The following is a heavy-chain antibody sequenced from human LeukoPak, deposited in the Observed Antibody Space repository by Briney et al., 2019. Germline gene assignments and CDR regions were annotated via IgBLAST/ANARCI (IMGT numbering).Heavy chain of an antibody. D-gene: IGHD5-18*01. V-gene: IGHV3-21*01. Sequence: GGSLRLSCAASGFTFSSYSMNWVRQAPGKGLKWVSSISSSSYIYYADSVKGRFTISRDNAKNSLYLQMNSLRAEDTAVYYCVGGYSYGLTTTLDYWGQGTLVTVSS. J-gene: IGHJ4*02. CDR3: VGGYSYGLTTTLDY. CDR1: GFTFSSYS. CDR2: ISSSSYI.